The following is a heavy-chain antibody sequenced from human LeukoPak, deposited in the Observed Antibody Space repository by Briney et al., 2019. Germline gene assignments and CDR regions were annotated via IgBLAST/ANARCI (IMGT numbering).Heavy chain of an antibody. CDR2: IYPGDSDT. CDR3: ARHPNYYDSSGYGAFDI. J-gene: IGHJ3*02. V-gene: IGHV5-51*01. Sequence: GESLKISCKVSGYSFTSYWIGWVRQMPGKGLEWMGIIYPGDSDTRYSPSFQGQVPISADKSISTAYLQWSSLKASDTAMYYCARHPNYYDSSGYGAFDIWGQGTMVTVSS. D-gene: IGHD3-22*01. CDR1: GYSFTSYW.